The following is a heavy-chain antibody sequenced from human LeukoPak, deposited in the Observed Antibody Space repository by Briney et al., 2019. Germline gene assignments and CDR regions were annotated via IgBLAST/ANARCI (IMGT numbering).Heavy chain of an antibody. CDR2: LSYSGST. CDR1: GGSIISRSYY. Sequence: SETLSLTCTVSGGSIISRSYYWGWIRQPPGKGLEWVGSLSYSGSTYYTPSLKSRVTISADTSKNEFSLKLSSVTAADTAMYYCARHDRRDGYDYPHDFDYWGRGTLVTVSS. D-gene: IGHD5-24*01. CDR3: ARHDRRDGYDYPHDFDY. V-gene: IGHV4-39*01. J-gene: IGHJ4*02.